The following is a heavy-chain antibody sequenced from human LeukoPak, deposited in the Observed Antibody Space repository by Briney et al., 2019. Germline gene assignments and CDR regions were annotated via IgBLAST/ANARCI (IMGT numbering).Heavy chain of an antibody. CDR3: ARDSSSWSY. CDR1: GGSISSYY. V-gene: IGHV4-59*01. CDR2: IYYSGST. J-gene: IGHJ4*02. Sequence: SETLSLTCTVFGGSISSYYWSWIRQPPGKGLEWIGYIYYSGSTNYNPSLKSRVTISVDTSKNQFSLKLSSVTAADTAVYYCARDSSSWSYWGQGTLVTVSS. D-gene: IGHD6-13*01.